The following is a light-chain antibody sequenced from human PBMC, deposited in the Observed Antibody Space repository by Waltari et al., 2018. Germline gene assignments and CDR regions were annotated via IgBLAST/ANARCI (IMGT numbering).Light chain of an antibody. Sequence: RASQGSRSWFAWYQHKPWKAPKLLHYRAHSLGSRIPTRFHGRGSGTDFTRTSSSLRPDYLANYYCQQNRSYSYWGFGQRTKVELK. J-gene: IGKJ1*01. CDR2: RAH. V-gene: IGKV1-5*03. CDR1: QGSRSW. CDR3: QQNRSYSYWG.